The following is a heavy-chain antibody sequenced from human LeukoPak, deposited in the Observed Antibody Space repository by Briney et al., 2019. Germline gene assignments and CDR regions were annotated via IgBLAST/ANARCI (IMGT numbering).Heavy chain of an antibody. CDR1: GFIFSNYA. V-gene: IGHV3-30-3*01. CDR2: ISFDGTNK. CDR3: ARDMYDNGWSSFDY. Sequence: GGSLRLSCAASGFIFSNYAMHWVRQAPGKGLEWVAVISFDGTNKYYANSVQGRFTISRDNSKNTLYLQMNSLRTEDTALYYCARDMYDNGWSSFDYWGQGTLVTVSS. J-gene: IGHJ4*02. D-gene: IGHD3-10*01.